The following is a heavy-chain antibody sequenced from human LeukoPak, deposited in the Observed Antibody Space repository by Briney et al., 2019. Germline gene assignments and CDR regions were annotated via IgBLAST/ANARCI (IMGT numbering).Heavy chain of an antibody. J-gene: IGHJ3*02. CDR2: INAGNGNT. D-gene: IGHD3-10*01. Sequence: GASVKVSCKASGYTFTSYAMHWVRQAPGQRLEWMGWINAGNGNTKYSQKFQGRVTITRDTSASTAYMELSSLRPEDTAVYYCAVEVLLKARGAFDIWGQGTMVTVSS. V-gene: IGHV1-3*01. CDR1: GYTFTSYA. CDR3: AVEVLLKARGAFDI.